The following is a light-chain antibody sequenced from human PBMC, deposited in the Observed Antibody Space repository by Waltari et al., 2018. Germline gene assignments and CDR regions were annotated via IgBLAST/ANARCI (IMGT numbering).Light chain of an antibody. Sequence: EIVMTQSPATLSVSPGERATLPCRASHSVSSNLAWYQQRPGQAPRLLIHGASTMATGSPARCSGSGSGTEFTLTILSLQSEDFSVYHCQQYNEWPRTFGQGTKVEIK. J-gene: IGKJ1*01. CDR2: GAS. CDR1: HSVSSN. CDR3: QQYNEWPRT. V-gene: IGKV3-15*01.